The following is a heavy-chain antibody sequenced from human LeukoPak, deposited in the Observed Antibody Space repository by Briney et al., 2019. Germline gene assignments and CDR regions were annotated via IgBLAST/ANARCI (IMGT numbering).Heavy chain of an antibody. V-gene: IGHV3-21*01. D-gene: IGHD5-18*01. Sequence: GGSLRLSCAASGVTFSSYSRNWVRQAPGKGLEWVSSISSSSSYIYYADSVKGRFTISRDNAKNSLYLQMNSLRAEDTAVYYCAKLPGYSYGYGYWGQGTLVTVSS. CDR3: AKLPGYSYGYGY. CDR2: ISSSSSYI. J-gene: IGHJ4*02. CDR1: GVTFSSYS.